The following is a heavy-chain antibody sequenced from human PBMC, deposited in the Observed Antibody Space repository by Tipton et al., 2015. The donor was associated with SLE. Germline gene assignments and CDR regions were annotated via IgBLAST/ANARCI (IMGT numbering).Heavy chain of an antibody. CDR2: IYTSGST. J-gene: IGHJ6*03. Sequence: TLSLTCTVSGGSISSGSYYWSWIRQPAGKGLEWIGRIYTSGSTNYNPSLKSRVTISVDTSKNQFSLKLSSVTAADTAVYYCARAPAPAPPTHYYYYFMDVWGHGTTVTVSS. V-gene: IGHV4-61*02. CDR3: ARAPAPAPPTHYYYYFMDV. CDR1: GGSISSGSYY. D-gene: IGHD2-2*01.